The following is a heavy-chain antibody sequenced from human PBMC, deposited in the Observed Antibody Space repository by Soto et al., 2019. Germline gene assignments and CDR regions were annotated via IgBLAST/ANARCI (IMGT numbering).Heavy chain of an antibody. CDR1: GLTFSSYG. CDR3: AKDRGSSWYLFDY. Sequence: GGSLRLSCAASGLTFSSYGMHWVRQAPGKGLEWVAVISYDGSNKYYADSVKGRFTISRDNSKNTLYLQMNSLRAEDTAVYYCAKDRGSSWYLFDYWGQGTLVTVSS. V-gene: IGHV3-30*18. CDR2: ISYDGSNK. J-gene: IGHJ4*02. D-gene: IGHD6-13*01.